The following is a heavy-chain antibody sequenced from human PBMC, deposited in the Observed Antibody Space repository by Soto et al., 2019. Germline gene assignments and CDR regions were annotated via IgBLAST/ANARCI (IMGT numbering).Heavy chain of an antibody. Sequence: QVQLQESGPGLVKPSQTLSLTCTVSGGSISSGGYYWSWIRQHPGKGLEWIGYIYYSGSTYYNPSHQSRVTIAVDTSKNRCSLKLSSVTAADPAVYYRARVNSAGSAPPDYSGQGTLVTASS. V-gene: IGHV4-31*03. CDR1: GGSISSGGYY. D-gene: IGHD6-13*01. CDR3: ARVNSAGSAPPDY. CDR2: IYYSGST. J-gene: IGHJ4*02.